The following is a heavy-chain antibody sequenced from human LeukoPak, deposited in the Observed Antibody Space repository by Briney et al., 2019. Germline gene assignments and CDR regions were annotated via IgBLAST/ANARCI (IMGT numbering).Heavy chain of an antibody. D-gene: IGHD3-22*01. J-gene: IGHJ5*02. V-gene: IGHV1-2*02. CDR3: ARWSYYYDSSGYYNWFDP. CDR1: GYTFTGYY. CDR2: INPNSGGT. Sequence: ASVKVSCKASGYTFTGYYMHWVRQPPGQGLEWMGWINPNSGGTNYAQKFQGRVTMTRDTSISTAYMELSRLRSDDTAVYYCARWSYYYDSSGYYNWFDPWGQGTLVTVSS.